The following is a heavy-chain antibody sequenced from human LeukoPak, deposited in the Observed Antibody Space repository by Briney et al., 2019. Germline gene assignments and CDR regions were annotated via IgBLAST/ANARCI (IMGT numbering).Heavy chain of an antibody. CDR1: GFSFNNYA. V-gene: IGHV3-23*01. CDR2: IIGSSGST. D-gene: IGHD5-12*01. J-gene: IGHJ4*02. CDR3: AKGAYDYVEIAYFDY. Sequence: GGSLRLSCVASGFSFNNYAMNWARQAPGKGLEWVSLIIGSSGSTFYADSVKGRFTISRDKSKNTLYLQMNSLRAEDTAVYYCAKGAYDYVEIAYFDYWGQGSLVTVSS.